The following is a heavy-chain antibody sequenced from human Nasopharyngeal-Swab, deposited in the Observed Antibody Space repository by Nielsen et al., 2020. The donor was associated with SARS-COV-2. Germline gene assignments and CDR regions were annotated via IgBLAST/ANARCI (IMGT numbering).Heavy chain of an antibody. Sequence: SSVKVSCKASGCTFSSYAISWVRQAPGQGLEWMGGIIPIFGTANYAQKFQGRVTITADESTSTAYMELSRLRSDDTAVYYCARGERVTIFGVVMHDAFDIWGQGTMVTVSS. J-gene: IGHJ3*02. CDR3: ARGERVTIFGVVMHDAFDI. V-gene: IGHV1-69*13. D-gene: IGHD3-3*01. CDR1: GCTFSSYA. CDR2: IIPIFGTA.